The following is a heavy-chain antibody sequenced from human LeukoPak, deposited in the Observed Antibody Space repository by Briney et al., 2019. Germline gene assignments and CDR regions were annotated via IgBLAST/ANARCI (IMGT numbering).Heavy chain of an antibody. V-gene: IGHV1-3*01. J-gene: IGHJ3*02. CDR3: ARAQVRTYDAFDI. D-gene: IGHD4-11*01. Sequence: ASVKVSCKASGYTFTSYAMHWVRQAPGQRLEWMGWINAGNGNTKYSQKFQGRVTITRDTSASTAYMELSSLRSEDTAVYYCARAQVRTYDAFDIWGQGTMVTVSS. CDR2: INAGNGNT. CDR1: GYTFTSYA.